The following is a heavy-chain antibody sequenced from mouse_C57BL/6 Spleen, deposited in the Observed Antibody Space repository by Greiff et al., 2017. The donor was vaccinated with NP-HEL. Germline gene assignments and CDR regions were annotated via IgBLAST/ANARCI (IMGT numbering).Heavy chain of an antibody. CDR2: IHPSDSDT. CDR1: GYTFTSYW. J-gene: IGHJ4*01. CDR3: AIVIYYSNYHYAMDY. V-gene: IGHV1-74*01. D-gene: IGHD2-5*01. Sequence: VQLQQSGAELVKPGASVKVSCKASGYTFTSYWMHWVKQRPGQGLEWIGRIHPSDSDTNYNQKFKGKATLTVDKSSSTAYMQLSSLTSEDSAVYYCAIVIYYSNYHYAMDYWGQGTSVTVSS.